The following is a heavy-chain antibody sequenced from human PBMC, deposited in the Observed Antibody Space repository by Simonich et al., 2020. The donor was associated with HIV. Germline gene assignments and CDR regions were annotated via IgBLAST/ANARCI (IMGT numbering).Heavy chain of an antibody. CDR2: IWYDGSNK. CDR1: GFTFSNYG. D-gene: IGHD5-18*01. Sequence: QVQLVESGGGVVQPGRSLRLSCSASGFTFSNYGLHWDRKAPGKGLEGVAIIWYDGSNKYYADSVKGRFTISRDNSKNTLYLHMNSLRAEDTAVYYCARDTAMAHYYYGMDVWGQGTTVTVSS. V-gene: IGHV3-33*01. J-gene: IGHJ6*02. CDR3: ARDTAMAHYYYGMDV.